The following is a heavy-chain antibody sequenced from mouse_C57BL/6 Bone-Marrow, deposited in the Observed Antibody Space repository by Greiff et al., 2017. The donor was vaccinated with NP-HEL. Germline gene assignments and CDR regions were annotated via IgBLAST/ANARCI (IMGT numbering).Heavy chain of an antibody. CDR1: GYTFTSYW. J-gene: IGHJ2*01. D-gene: IGHD4-1*01. V-gene: IGHV14-3*01. CDR2: IDPANGNT. Sequence: EVQLQQPGAELVMPGASVKLSCKASGYTFTSYWMHWVKQRPGQGLEWIGRIDPANGNTKYAPKFQGKATITADTSSNTAYLQLSSLTSEDTAIYYCARQFWVFDYWGQGTTLTVSS. CDR3: ARQFWVFDY.